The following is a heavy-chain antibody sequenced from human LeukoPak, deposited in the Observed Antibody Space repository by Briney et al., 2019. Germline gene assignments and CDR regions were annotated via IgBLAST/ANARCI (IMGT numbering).Heavy chain of an antibody. V-gene: IGHV5-51*01. CDR2: IYPGDSDT. CDR3: ARRYTAMAETGYYFDY. Sequence: GESLKISCKGSGYSFTSYWIGWVRQMPGKGLEWMGIIYPGDSDTRYSPSFQGQVTISADKSISTAYLQWSSLKASDTAMYYCARRYTAMAETGYYFDYWGQGTLVTVSS. CDR1: GYSFTSYW. J-gene: IGHJ4*02. D-gene: IGHD5-18*01.